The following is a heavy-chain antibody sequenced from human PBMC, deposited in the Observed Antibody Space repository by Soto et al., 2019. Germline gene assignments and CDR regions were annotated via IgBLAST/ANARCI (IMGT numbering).Heavy chain of an antibody. V-gene: IGHV3-15*01. J-gene: IGHJ3*02. CDR2: IKRKSDGETT. Sequence: EAQLVESGGGLVKPGGSLRLSCAASGLTFSNSYMSWVHQTPGKRLEWVGRIKRKSDGETTDYAVDVKGRFSISRDDAQNMLYLQMNSLQTEDTAMYYCGTGSAFDIWGQGTMVTVSS. CDR3: GTGSAFDI. D-gene: IGHD7-27*01. CDR1: GLTFSNSY.